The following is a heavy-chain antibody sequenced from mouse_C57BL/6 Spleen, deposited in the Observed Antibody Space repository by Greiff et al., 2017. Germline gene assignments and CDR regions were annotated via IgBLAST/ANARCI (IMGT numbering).Heavy chain of an antibody. V-gene: IGHV1-5*01. CDR1: GYTFTSYW. CDR2: IYPGNSDT. Sequence: EVKVVESGTVLARPGASVKMSCKTSGYTFTSYWMHWVKQRPGQGLEWIGAIYPGNSDTSYNQKFKGKAKLPAVTSASTAYMELSSLTNEDSAVYYCTRIPDRSGYGGFAYWGQGTLVTVSA. CDR3: TRIPDRSGYGGFAY. J-gene: IGHJ3*01. D-gene: IGHD3-2*02.